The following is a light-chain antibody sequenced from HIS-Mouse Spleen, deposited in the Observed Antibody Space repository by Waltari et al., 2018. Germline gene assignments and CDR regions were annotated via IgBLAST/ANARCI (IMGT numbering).Light chain of an antibody. CDR3: SSYTSSSTLV. V-gene: IGLV2-14*03. J-gene: IGLJ3*02. CDR1: SSDVGGYNY. Sequence: QSALTQPASVSGSPGHSITISCTGTSSDVGGYNYFSWYQQHPGKAPKLMIYDVSNLPSGVSNRFSGSKSGNTASLTISGLQAEDEADYYCSSYTSSSTLVFGGGTKLTVL. CDR2: DVS.